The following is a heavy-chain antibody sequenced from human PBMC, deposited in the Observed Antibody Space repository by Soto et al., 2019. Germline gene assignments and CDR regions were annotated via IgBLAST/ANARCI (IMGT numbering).Heavy chain of an antibody. CDR2: IFHGGST. Sequence: ETLSLTCAVYGGSFSGYFWSWIRQPPGKGLEWIGEIFHGGSTNYSPSLKSRVTISVDTSKNQFSLELSSVTAADTAVYYCARPHYDSNTFYYFFDYWGQGTLVTVSS. J-gene: IGHJ4*02. CDR3: ARPHYDSNTFYYFFDY. D-gene: IGHD3-22*01. V-gene: IGHV4-34*12. CDR1: GGSFSGYF.